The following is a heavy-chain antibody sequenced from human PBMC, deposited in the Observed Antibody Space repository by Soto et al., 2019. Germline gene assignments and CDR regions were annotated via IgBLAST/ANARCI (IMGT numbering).Heavy chain of an antibody. CDR3: GTVRASWYVDY. Sequence: PSETLSLTCTVSGGSISSGSYYWSWIRQPPGKGLEWIAYISYSWNTYYNPSLKSRISMSADTCKNQFSLELKSVTVADTAVNYCGTVRASWYVDYWGQGTLVTVSS. D-gene: IGHD2-2*01. J-gene: IGHJ4*02. CDR2: ISYSWNT. V-gene: IGHV4-30-4*01. CDR1: GGSISSGSYY.